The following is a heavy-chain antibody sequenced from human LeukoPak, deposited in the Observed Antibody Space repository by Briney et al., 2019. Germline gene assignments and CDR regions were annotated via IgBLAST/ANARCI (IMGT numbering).Heavy chain of an antibody. J-gene: IGHJ4*02. CDR1: GYTFTGYY. Sequence: ASVKVSCKASGYTFTGYYMHWVRQAPGQGLEWMGWINPNSGGTNYAQKFQGRVTMTRDTSISTAYMELSRLRSDDTAVYYCARDKAGWFGEIDYWGQGTLVTVSS. CDR3: ARDKAGWFGEIDY. D-gene: IGHD3-10*01. V-gene: IGHV1-2*02. CDR2: INPNSGGT.